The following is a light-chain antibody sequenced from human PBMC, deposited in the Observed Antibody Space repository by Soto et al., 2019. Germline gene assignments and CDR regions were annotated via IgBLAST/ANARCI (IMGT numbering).Light chain of an antibody. V-gene: IGLV1-44*01. CDR3: ATWDDSLNGFYV. Sequence: QSVLTQPPSASGTPGQRVTISCSGSSSNIGINTVNWYQQLPGMAPKLLIYSNNQRPSGVPDRFSGSRSGSSASLAIRGLQSEDEAEYYCATWDDSLNGFYVFGTGTKVTVL. CDR2: SNN. CDR1: SSNIGINT. J-gene: IGLJ1*01.